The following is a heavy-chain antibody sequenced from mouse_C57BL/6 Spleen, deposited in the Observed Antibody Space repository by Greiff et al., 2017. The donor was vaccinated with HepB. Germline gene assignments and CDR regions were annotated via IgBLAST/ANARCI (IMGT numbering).Heavy chain of an antibody. CDR1: GYTFTSYW. V-gene: IGHV1-62-3*01. Sequence: QVQLQQPGTELVKPGASVKLSCKASGYTFTSYWMHWVKQRPGRGLEWIGRIDPNSGGTKYNEKFKGKATLTADKSSSTAYMQLSSLTSEDSAVYFCASWGSSSYAMDYWGQGTSVTVSS. CDR3: ASWGSSSYAMDY. D-gene: IGHD1-1*01. CDR2: IDPNSGGT. J-gene: IGHJ4*01.